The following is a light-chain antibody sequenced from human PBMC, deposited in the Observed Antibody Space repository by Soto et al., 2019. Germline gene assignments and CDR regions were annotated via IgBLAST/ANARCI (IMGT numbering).Light chain of an antibody. CDR2: GAA. CDR3: QQYHNWPPQYT. CDR1: QTIASK. V-gene: IGKV3-15*01. J-gene: IGKJ2*01. Sequence: EIVMTQSPASRSVSPGDGATLSCRASQTIASKLAWYQQKPGQGPRLLIHGAATRAAGVPARFSGSGSGTDFALTISSLQSEDFAVYYCQQYHNWPPQYTFGQGTKLQIK.